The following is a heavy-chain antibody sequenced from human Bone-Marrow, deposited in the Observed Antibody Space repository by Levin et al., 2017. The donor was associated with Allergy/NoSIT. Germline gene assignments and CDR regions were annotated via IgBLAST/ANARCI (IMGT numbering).Heavy chain of an antibody. CDR1: GDSISSASYY. V-gene: IGHV4-39*01. Sequence: PSETLSLTCTVSGDSISSASYYWGWIRQPPGKGLEWIGSMYYIGATLYNPSLKSRLSISLNMSNNQLSLRLISVTAADTAVYYCAGVYGDHAFWGQGTPVTVSS. CDR3: AGVYGDHAF. CDR2: MYYIGAT. D-gene: IGHD4/OR15-4a*01. J-gene: IGHJ4*02.